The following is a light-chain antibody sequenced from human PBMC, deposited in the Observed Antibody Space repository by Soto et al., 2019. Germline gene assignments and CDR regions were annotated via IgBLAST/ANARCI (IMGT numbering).Light chain of an antibody. V-gene: IGLV2-14*01. Sequence: QSALTQPASVSGSPGQSITISCTGTSSDIGGYKYVSWYQQKPDKAPKLMIYDVSYRPSGVSDRFSGSKSGNTASLTISGLKAEDEADYYCSSYTSINTHVFGTGTKV. CDR2: DVS. CDR1: SSDIGGYKY. CDR3: SSYTSINTHV. J-gene: IGLJ1*01.